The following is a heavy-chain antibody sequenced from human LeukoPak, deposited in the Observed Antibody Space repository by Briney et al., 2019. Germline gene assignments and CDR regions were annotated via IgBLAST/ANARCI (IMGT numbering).Heavy chain of an antibody. CDR2: IYYSGST. J-gene: IGHJ4*02. V-gene: IGHV4-59*01. Sequence: SETLSLTCTVSGGSISSSYWSWIRRPPGKGLEWIGYIYYSGSTNYTPSLKSRVTISVDTSKSQFALKLGSVTAADTAVYYCAREGMAIDYWGQGTLVTVSS. CDR1: GGSISSSY. CDR3: AREGMAIDY. D-gene: IGHD5-24*01.